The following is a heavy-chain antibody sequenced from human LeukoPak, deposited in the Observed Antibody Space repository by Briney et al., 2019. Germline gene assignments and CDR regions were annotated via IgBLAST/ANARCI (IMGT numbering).Heavy chain of an antibody. D-gene: IGHD2-15*01. V-gene: IGHV3-49*04. CDR2: IRSKAYGGTT. CDR1: GFTFSSYA. Sequence: GGSLRLSCAASGFTFSSYAMNWVRQAPGKGLEWVGFIRSKAYGGTTEYAASVKGRFTISRDDSKSIAYLQMNSLKTEDTAVYYCTREVVVAATVNYYYGMDVWGKGTTVTVSS. J-gene: IGHJ6*04. CDR3: TREVVVAATVNYYYGMDV.